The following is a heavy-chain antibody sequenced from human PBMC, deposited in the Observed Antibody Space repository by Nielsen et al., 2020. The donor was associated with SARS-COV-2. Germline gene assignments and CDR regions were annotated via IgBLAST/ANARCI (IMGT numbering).Heavy chain of an antibody. CDR3: ARMGDGPATIPYYAMDV. Sequence: GESLKISCAASGFTFSSYAMSWVRQAPGKGLEWVSCIRTSSSYIYYADSVKGRFTISRDNAKNSLYLQMNSLRAEDTAVYYCARMGDGPATIPYYAMDVWGQGTTVTVSS. CDR2: IRTSSSYI. CDR1: GFTFSSYA. V-gene: IGHV3-21*01. D-gene: IGHD3-16*01. J-gene: IGHJ6*02.